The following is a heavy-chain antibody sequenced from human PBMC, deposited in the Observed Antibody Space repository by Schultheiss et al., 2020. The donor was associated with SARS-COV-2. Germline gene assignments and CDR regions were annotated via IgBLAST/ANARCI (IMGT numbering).Heavy chain of an antibody. J-gene: IGHJ6*02. Sequence: GGSLRLSCAASGFTFSSYAMSWVRQAPGKGLEWVACIKGDGSEKHYVDSVRGRFTISRDNSKNTLYLQMNSLRAEDTAVYYCARDLYGMDVWGQGTTVTVSS. CDR3: ARDLYGMDV. V-gene: IGHV3-7*01. CDR1: GFTFSSYA. CDR2: IKGDGSEK.